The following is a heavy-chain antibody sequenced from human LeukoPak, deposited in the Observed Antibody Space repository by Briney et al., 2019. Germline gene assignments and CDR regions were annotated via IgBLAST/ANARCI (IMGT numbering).Heavy chain of an antibody. CDR2: INPSGGST. CDR1: GYTFTSYY. J-gene: IGHJ5*02. Sequence: ASVKVSCKASGYTFTSYYMHWVRQAPGQRLEWIGMINPSGGSTSYAQKFQGRVTMTRDTSTSTVYMELNSLRSEDTAVYYCARAPLVSSSWYWFDPWGQGTLVTVSS. D-gene: IGHD6-13*01. CDR3: ARAPLVSSSWYWFDP. V-gene: IGHV1-46*01.